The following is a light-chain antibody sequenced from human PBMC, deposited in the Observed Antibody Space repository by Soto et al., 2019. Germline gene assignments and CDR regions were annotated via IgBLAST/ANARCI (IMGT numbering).Light chain of an antibody. Sequence: DIQMTQSPSSLSASVGDRVTITCRASQSISSYLNWYQQKQGKAPKLLIYAGASLQSGVPSRFSGSGSGTDFTLTISSLQPEDFATYYCQQSYSTTRTFGQGTKVEIK. V-gene: IGKV1-39*01. J-gene: IGKJ1*01. CDR3: QQSYSTTRT. CDR2: AGA. CDR1: QSISSY.